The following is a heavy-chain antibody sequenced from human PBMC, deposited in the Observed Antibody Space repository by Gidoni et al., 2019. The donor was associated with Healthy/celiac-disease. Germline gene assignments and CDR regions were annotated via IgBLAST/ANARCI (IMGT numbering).Heavy chain of an antibody. CDR1: GGTFSSYT. D-gene: IGHD4-17*01. J-gene: IGHJ5*02. Sequence: QVQLVQSGAEVKKPGSSVKVSCKASGGTFSSYTISWVRQAPGQGLEWMGRIIPILGIANYAQKFQGRVTITADKSTSTAYMELSSLRSEDTAVYYCARGYLTSTEGWSWFDPWGQGTLVTVSS. V-gene: IGHV1-69*02. CDR2: IIPILGIA. CDR3: ARGYLTSTEGWSWFDP.